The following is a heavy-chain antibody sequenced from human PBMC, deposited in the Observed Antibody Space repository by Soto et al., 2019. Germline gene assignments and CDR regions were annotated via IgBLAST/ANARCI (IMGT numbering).Heavy chain of an antibody. CDR1: GGTFSSYA. J-gene: IGHJ4*02. V-gene: IGHV1-18*01. Sequence: QVQLVQSGAEVKKPGSSVKVSCKASGGTFSSYAISWVRQAPGQGLEWMGWISAYNGNTNYAQKLQGRVTMTTDTSTSTAYMELRSLRSDDTAVYYCARDSGYQLLSGNFDYWGQGTLVTVSS. D-gene: IGHD2-2*01. CDR2: ISAYNGNT. CDR3: ARDSGYQLLSGNFDY.